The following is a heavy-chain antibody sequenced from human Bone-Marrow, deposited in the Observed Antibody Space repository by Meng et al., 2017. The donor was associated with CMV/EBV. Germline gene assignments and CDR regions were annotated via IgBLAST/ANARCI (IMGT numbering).Heavy chain of an antibody. CDR3: TREGIYADTGDAFEI. Sequence: GGSLRLSCAASGFTFSSYAMHWVRQAPGKGLEWVAVISYDGSNKYYADSVKGRFTISRDNSKNTLYLQMNSLRAEDTAVYYCTREGIYADTGDAFEIWGQGTMVTVSS. CDR2: ISYDGSNK. V-gene: IGHV3-30*04. D-gene: IGHD2/OR15-2a*01. CDR1: GFTFSSYA. J-gene: IGHJ3*02.